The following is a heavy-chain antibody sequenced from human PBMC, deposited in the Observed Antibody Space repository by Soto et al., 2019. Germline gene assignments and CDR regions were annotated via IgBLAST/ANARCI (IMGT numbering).Heavy chain of an antibody. CDR3: ATRDISGHYVCWVH. Sequence: PGGSLRLSCSASGFTFSSYAMSWVRQAPGKGLEWVSAISGSGGGTYYADSVKGRFTISRDNSKNTLYLQMNSLRAEDTAVYYCATRDISGHYVCWVHWGQGTLVTVSS. J-gene: IGHJ4*02. D-gene: IGHD3-22*01. V-gene: IGHV3-23*01. CDR1: GFTFSSYA. CDR2: ISGSGGGT.